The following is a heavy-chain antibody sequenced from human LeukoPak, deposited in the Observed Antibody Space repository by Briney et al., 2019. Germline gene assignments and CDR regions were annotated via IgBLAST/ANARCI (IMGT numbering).Heavy chain of an antibody. V-gene: IGHV3-66*01. CDR3: ARAFGYCSSTSCPYYYYGMDV. J-gene: IGHJ6*02. CDR2: IYSGGST. Sequence: GGSLRLSCAASGFTFDDYGMSWVRQAPGKGLEWVSVIYSGGSTYYADSVKGRFTISRDNSKNTLYLQMNSLRAEDTAVYYCARAFGYCSSTSCPYYYYGMDVWGQGTTVTVSS. CDR1: GFTFDDYG. D-gene: IGHD2-2*03.